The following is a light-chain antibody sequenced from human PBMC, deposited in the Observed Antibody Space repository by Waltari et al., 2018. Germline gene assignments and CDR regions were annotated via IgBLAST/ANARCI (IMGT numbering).Light chain of an antibody. CDR1: YSNIGADSD. J-gene: IGLJ2*01. CDR2: GNS. V-gene: IGLV1-40*01. CDR3: QSYDNTGGVI. Sequence: QSVLTPPPSVPGAPGQRVTIPCTGTYSNIGADSDLHWYQQFPGPAPQLLIYGNSNRPSGVPDRFSGSKSGTSASLAITGLQTEDEADYYCQSYDNTGGVIFGGGTRLTVL.